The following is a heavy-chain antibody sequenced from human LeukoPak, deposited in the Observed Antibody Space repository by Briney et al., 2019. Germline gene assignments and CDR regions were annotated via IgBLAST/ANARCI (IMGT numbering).Heavy chain of an antibody. J-gene: IGHJ4*02. V-gene: IGHV4-4*07. CDR1: GGSISSYY. Sequence: SETLSLTCTVSGGSISSYYWSWIRQPAGKGLEWIGRIYTSGSTNYNPSLKSRVTMSVDTSKNQFSLKLSSVTAADTAVYYCARDRAGRYFDWLLVDYWGQGTLVTVSS. D-gene: IGHD3-9*01. CDR2: IYTSGST. CDR3: ARDRAGRYFDWLLVDY.